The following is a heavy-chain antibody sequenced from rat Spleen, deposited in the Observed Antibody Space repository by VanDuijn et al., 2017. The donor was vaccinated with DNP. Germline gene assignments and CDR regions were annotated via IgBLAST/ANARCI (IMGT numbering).Heavy chain of an antibody. Sequence: QVQLKESGPGLVQPSQTLSLTCTVSGFSLTSYGINWVRQPPGKGREGIAAIPMGGNPYSKSALKSRLSISRDTSKSQVFLKMNSLQTEDTAIYFCMSVAMDAWGQGTSVTVSS. CDR2: IPMGGNP. V-gene: IGHV2S12*01. J-gene: IGHJ4*01. CDR3: MSVAMDA. CDR1: GFSLTSYG.